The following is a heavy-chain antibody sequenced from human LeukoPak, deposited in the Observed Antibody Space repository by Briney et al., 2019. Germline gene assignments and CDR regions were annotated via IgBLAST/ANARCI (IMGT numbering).Heavy chain of an antibody. CDR3: ANSIAATGPYYFDY. CDR1: GYNFTTFW. V-gene: IGHV5-51*01. J-gene: IGHJ4*02. Sequence: GESLKISCKTSGYNFTTFWIGWVRQMPGKGLEWMGIIYPGDSDTRYSPSFQGQVTISADKSISTAYLQWSRLKASDTAMYYCANSIAATGPYYFDYWGQGTLVTVSS. D-gene: IGHD6-13*01. CDR2: IYPGDSDT.